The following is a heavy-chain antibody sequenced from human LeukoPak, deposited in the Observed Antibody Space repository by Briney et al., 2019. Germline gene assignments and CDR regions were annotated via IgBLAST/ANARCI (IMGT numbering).Heavy chain of an antibody. D-gene: IGHD6-13*01. CDR2: IIPILGIA. J-gene: IGHJ5*02. CDR1: GYTFTSYA. Sequence: ASVKVSCKASGYTFTSYAISWVRQAPGQGLEWMGRIIPILGIANYAQKFQGRVTITADKSTSTAYMELSSLRSEDTAVYYCASRVSAAGTIVPFDPWGQGTLVTVSS. V-gene: IGHV1-69*04. CDR3: ASRVSAAGTIVPFDP.